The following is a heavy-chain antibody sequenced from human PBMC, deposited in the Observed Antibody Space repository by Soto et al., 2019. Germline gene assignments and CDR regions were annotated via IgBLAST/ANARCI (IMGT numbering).Heavy chain of an antibody. J-gene: IGHJ4*02. D-gene: IGHD3-3*01. CDR2: IYYSGST. CDR3: ARESLWRWYYFDY. V-gene: IGHV4-61*01. CDR1: GGSVSSGSYY. Sequence: KPSETLSLTCTVSGGSVSSGSYYWSWIRQPPGKGLEWIGYIYYSGSTNYNPSLKSRVTISVDTSKNQFSLKLSSVTAADTAVYYCARESLWRWYYFDYWGQGTLVTVSS.